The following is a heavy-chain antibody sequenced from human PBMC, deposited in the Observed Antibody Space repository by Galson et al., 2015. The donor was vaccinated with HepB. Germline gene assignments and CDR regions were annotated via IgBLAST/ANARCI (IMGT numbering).Heavy chain of an antibody. CDR2: ISYDGSNK. CDR1: GFTFSSYG. V-gene: IGHV3-30*19. Sequence: SLRLSCAASGFTFSSYGMHWVRQAPGKGLEWVAVISYDGSNKYYADSVKGRFTISRDNSKNTLYLQMNSLRAEDTAVYYCARDRIAAAGGLDYWGQGTLVTVSS. J-gene: IGHJ4*02. CDR3: ARDRIAAAGGLDY. D-gene: IGHD6-13*01.